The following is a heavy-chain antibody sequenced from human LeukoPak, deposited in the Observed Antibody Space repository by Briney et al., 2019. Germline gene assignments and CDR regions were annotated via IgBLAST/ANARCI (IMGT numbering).Heavy chain of an antibody. Sequence: GSLRLSCAASGLTFSSYAMSWVRQAAGEGLEWIGSIYYSGSTYYNPSLKSRVTISVDTSKNQFSLKLSSVTAADTAVYYCARGRIVGATDWGQGTLVTVSS. CDR3: ARGRIVGATD. D-gene: IGHD1-26*01. J-gene: IGHJ4*02. CDR2: IYYSGST. CDR1: GLTFSSYA. V-gene: IGHV4-59*01.